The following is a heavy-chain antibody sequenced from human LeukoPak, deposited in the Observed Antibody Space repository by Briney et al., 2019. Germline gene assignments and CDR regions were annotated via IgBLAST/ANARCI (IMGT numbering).Heavy chain of an antibody. CDR1: GYTFTSNY. J-gene: IGHJ4*02. D-gene: IGHD2/OR15-2a*01. V-gene: IGHV1-46*01. CDR3: ARDVRD. Sequence: GASVKVSCKAFGYTFTSNYMHWVRQAPGQGPEWMGVISPSGGSTTYAQKFQGRVTLTRDMSTSTDYLELSSLRSEDTAVYYCARDVRDWGQGTLVTVSS. CDR2: ISPSGGST.